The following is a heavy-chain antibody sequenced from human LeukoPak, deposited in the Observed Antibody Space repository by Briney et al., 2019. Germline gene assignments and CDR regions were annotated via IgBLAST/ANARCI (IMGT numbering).Heavy chain of an antibody. CDR1: GKSLTELS. V-gene: IGHV1-2*02. J-gene: IGHJ5*02. Sequence: ASVKVSCKVSGKSLTELSAHWVRQAPGKGLEWMGWINPNSDYTKYEEKFQGRVTMTRDTSISTAFMELRSLRSDDTAVYYCARGFTGSGTNGEDWFDPWGQGTLVTVSS. D-gene: IGHD1/OR15-1a*01. CDR3: ARGFTGSGTNGEDWFDP. CDR2: INPNSDYT.